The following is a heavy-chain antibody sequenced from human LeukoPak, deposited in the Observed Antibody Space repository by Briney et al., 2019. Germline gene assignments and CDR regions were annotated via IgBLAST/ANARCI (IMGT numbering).Heavy chain of an antibody. J-gene: IGHJ4*02. CDR1: GGTFTSYA. D-gene: IGHD4-17*01. V-gene: IGHV1-69*04. CDR3: ARDGGTTVISEYFDY. CDR2: IIPIFGIA. Sequence: SVKVSCKASGGTFTSYAISWVRQAPGQGLEWMGRIIPIFGIANYAQKFPGRVTITADKSTSTAYMELSSLRSEDTAVYYCARDGGTTVISEYFDYWGQGTLVTVPS.